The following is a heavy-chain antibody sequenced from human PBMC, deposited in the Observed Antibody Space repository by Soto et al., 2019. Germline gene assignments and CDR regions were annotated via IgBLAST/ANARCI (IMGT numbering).Heavy chain of an antibody. CDR1: GFTFSSYW. CDR3: ARREVEYSSSSWGDFYSHYLLGV. J-gene: IGHJ6*03. Sequence: EVQLVESGGGLVQPGGSLRLSCAASGFTFSSYWMSWVRQAPGKGLEWVANIKQDGSEKYYVDSVKGRFTISRDNAKNSMYLQKNRLGAEDTAVYYCARREVEYSSSSWGDFYSHYLLGVWGKGTTVTVSS. D-gene: IGHD6-6*01. CDR2: IKQDGSEK. V-gene: IGHV3-7*01.